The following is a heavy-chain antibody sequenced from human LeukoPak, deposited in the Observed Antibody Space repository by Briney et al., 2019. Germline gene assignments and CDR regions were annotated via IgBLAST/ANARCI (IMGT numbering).Heavy chain of an antibody. CDR3: ARGARYCSSTSCYGGGDY. CDR2: MNPNSGNT. J-gene: IGHJ4*02. V-gene: IGHV1-8*01. CDR1: GYTFTSYD. Sequence: ASVKVSCKASGYTFTSYDINWVRQATGQGLEWVGWMNPNSGNTGYAQKFQGRVTMTRNTSISTAYMELSSLRSEDTAVYYCARGARYCSSTSCYGGGDYWGQGTLVTVSS. D-gene: IGHD2-2*01.